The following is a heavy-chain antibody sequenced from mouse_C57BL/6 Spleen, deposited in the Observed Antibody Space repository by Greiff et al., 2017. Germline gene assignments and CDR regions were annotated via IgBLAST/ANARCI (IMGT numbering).Heavy chain of an antibody. J-gene: IGHJ4*01. V-gene: IGHV1-22*01. Sequence: EVQLQESGPELVKPGASVKMSCKASGYTFTDYNMHWVKQSHGKSLEWIGYINPNNGGTSYNQKFKGKATLTVNKSSSTAYMELRSLTSEDSAVYYCARSIYDGYYDYAMDYWGQGTSVTVSS. CDR2: INPNNGGT. CDR1: GYTFTDYN. CDR3: ARSIYDGYYDYAMDY. D-gene: IGHD2-3*01.